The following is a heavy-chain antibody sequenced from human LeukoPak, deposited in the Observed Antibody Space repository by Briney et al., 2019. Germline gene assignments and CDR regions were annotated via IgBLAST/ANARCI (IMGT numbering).Heavy chain of an antibody. CDR1: GFTFSSYG. V-gene: IGHV3-33*06. CDR3: AKELRYCSSTSCPNYFDY. CDR2: IWYGGSNK. D-gene: IGHD2-2*01. J-gene: IGHJ4*02. Sequence: GGSLRLSCAASGFTFSSYGMHRVRQAPGKGLEWVAVIWYGGSNKYYADSVKGRFTISRDNSKNTLYLQMNSLRAEDTAVYYCAKELRYCSSTSCPNYFDYWGQGTLVTVSS.